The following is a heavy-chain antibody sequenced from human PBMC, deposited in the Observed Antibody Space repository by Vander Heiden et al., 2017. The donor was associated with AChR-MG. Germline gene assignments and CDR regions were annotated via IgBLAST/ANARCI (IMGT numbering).Heavy chain of an antibody. CDR3: ARDARDWDDYGDYEPPPM. CDR1: GFTFSSYE. Sequence: EVQLVESGGGLVQPGGSLRLPRAASGFTFSSYEMNWVRQAPGKGLEWVSYISSSGSTIYYADSVKGRFTISRDNAKNSLYLQMISLRAEDTAVYYCARDARDWDDYGDYEPPPMWGQGTMVTVSS. CDR2: ISSSGSTI. D-gene: IGHD4-17*01. J-gene: IGHJ3*02. V-gene: IGHV3-48*03.